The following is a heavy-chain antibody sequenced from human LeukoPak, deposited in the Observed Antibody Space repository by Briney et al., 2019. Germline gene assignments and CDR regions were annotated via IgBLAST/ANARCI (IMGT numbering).Heavy chain of an antibody. D-gene: IGHD3-10*01. CDR2: IYPGDSDT. V-gene: IGHV5-51*01. CDR3: ARISGTYYTPGDY. J-gene: IGHJ4*02. Sequence: GESLKISCKGSGYIFTNYWIGWVRQMPGKGLEWLGNIYPGDSDTRYSPSFQGQVTISADKSISTAYLQWSSLKASDTAIYYCARISGTYYTPGDYWGQGTLVTVSS. CDR1: GYIFTNYW.